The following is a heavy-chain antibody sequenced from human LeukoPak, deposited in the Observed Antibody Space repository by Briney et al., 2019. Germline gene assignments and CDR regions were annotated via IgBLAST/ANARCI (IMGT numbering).Heavy chain of an antibody. CDR3: ARRETYSSSSSGKRNWFDP. J-gene: IGHJ5*02. D-gene: IGHD6-13*01. V-gene: IGHV4-34*01. CDR1: GGSFSGYY. CDR2: INHSGST. Sequence: SETLSLTCAVYGGSFSGYYWSWIRQPPGKGLEWIGEINHSGSTNYNPSLKSRVTISVDTSKDQFSLKLSSVTAADTAVYYCARRETYSSSSSGKRNWFDPWGQGALVTVSS.